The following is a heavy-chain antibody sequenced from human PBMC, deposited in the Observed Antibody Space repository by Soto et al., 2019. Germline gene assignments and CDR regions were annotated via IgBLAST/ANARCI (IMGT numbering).Heavy chain of an antibody. Sequence: QVQLVESGGGVVQRGRSLRLSCAASGFTFSSYGMHWVRQAPGKGLDGVAVISYDGSNKYYADSVKGRFTISRDNSKNTLYLQMNSLRAEDTAVYYCAKESGYSYCKGVLDYWGQGTLVTVSS. V-gene: IGHV3-30*18. CDR3: AKESGYSYCKGVLDY. D-gene: IGHD5-18*01. CDR1: GFTFSSYG. CDR2: ISYDGSNK. J-gene: IGHJ4*02.